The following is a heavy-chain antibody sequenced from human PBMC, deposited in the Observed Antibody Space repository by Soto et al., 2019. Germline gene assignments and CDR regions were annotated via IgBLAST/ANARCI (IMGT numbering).Heavy chain of an antibody. Sequence: SETLSLTCTVSGGSISGNSYYWDWIRQPPGKGLEWIGSLFYSGATYHNPSLQSRVTISVDTSKNQFSLHLSSVTAADTAVYYCAREPSRYYDFWSGYYGGWFDPWGQGTLVTVSS. D-gene: IGHD3-3*01. CDR3: AREPSRYYDFWSGYYGGWFDP. J-gene: IGHJ5*02. V-gene: IGHV4-39*02. CDR2: LFYSGAT. CDR1: GGSISGNSYY.